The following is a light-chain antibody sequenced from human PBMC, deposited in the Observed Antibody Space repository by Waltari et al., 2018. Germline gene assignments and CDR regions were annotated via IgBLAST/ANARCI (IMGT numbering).Light chain of an antibody. CDR3: QSYDSSPSGVV. Sequence: QSVLTQPPPVSGAPGQRVTISCTGSSSNIGAGYDVHWYQQLPGTAPKLLIYGNSNRPSGVPDRFSASKSGTSASLAITGLQAEDEADYYCQSYDSSPSGVVFGGGTKLTVL. J-gene: IGLJ2*01. V-gene: IGLV1-40*01. CDR2: GNS. CDR1: SSNIGAGYD.